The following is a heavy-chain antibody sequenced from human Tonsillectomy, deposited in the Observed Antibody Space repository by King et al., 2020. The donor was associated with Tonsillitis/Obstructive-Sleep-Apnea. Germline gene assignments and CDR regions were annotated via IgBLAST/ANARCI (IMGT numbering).Heavy chain of an antibody. CDR3: AREITTGAFDI. J-gene: IGHJ3*02. V-gene: IGHV4-34*01. D-gene: IGHD3-3*01. CDR2: IDHSGST. CDR1: GGSFSGYY. Sequence: VQLQQWGAGLLKPSETLFLTCAVYGGSFSGYYWSWIRQPPGKGLEWIGEIDHSGSTNYNPSLKSRVTISADTSETQFSLKLTSVTASDTAVYYCAREITTGAFDIWGQGTMVTVSS.